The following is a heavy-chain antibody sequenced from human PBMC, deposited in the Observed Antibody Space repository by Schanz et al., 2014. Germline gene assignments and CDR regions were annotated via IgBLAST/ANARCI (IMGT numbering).Heavy chain of an antibody. J-gene: IGHJ6*02. CDR2: INPSGGST. Sequence: QVQLAQSGAEVKKPGASVKVSCKAFGYSFTSYYIHWVRQAPGQGLEWMATINPSGGSTSFCQKFQGRVHITRATYTSTVNMELTSLRSEDTAVYYCARDPYSASYFPSPPLYGLDVWGQGTTVTVSS. CDR1: GYSFTSYY. CDR3: ARDPYSASYFPSPPLYGLDV. V-gene: IGHV1-46*01. D-gene: IGHD1-26*01.